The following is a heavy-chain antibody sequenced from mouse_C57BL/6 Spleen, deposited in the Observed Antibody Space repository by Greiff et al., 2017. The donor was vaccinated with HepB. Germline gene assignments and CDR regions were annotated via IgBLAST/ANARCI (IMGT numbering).Heavy chain of an antibody. CDR2: IYPGDGDT. CDR1: GYAFSSSW. CDR3: VRPYDSNYVGAMDY. D-gene: IGHD2-5*01. V-gene: IGHV1-82*01. J-gene: IGHJ4*01. Sequence: QVQLQQSGPELVKPGASVKISCKASGYAFSSSWMNWVKQRPGKGLEWIGRIYPGDGDTNYNGKFKGKATLTADKSSSTAYMQLSSLTSEDSAVYFGVRPYDSNYVGAMDYWGQGTSVTVSS.